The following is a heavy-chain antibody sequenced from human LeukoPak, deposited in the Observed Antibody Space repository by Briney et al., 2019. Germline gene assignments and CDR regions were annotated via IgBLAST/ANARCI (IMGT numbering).Heavy chain of an antibody. CDR1: GESFNGYY. Sequence: PSETLSLTCAVYGESFNGYYWSWIRQPPGKGLEWIGEINHSGRTNYNPSLQGRVTTSVDTSKNQFSLKLNSLTAADTAVYYCARDRGRGYSYGYYFDYWGQGTLVTVSS. CDR2: INHSGRT. CDR3: ARDRGRGYSYGYYFDY. D-gene: IGHD5-18*01. V-gene: IGHV4-34*01. J-gene: IGHJ4*02.